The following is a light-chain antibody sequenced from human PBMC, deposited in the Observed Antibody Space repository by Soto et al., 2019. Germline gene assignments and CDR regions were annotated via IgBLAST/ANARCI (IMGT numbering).Light chain of an antibody. CDR2: LAS. V-gene: IGKV1-27*01. J-gene: IGKJ1*01. CDR3: QKYSSAPPT. Sequence: DIQMTHSPSSLSASVGDRVAITCRARQGISNYLAWYQQKPGKAPKLLIYLASLLQSGVPFRFSGSGSGTAFTLTISSRQPEDVATYYCQKYSSAPPTFGQGTKVDIK. CDR1: QGISNY.